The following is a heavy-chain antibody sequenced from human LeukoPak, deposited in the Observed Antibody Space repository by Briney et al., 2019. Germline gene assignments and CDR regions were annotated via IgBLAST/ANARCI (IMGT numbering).Heavy chain of an antibody. CDR2: VNTDGSGT. D-gene: IGHD2-2*01. V-gene: IGHV3-74*01. J-gene: IGHJ4*02. CDR1: GFTFGTYW. CDR3: ARGLVVVPAGVPDS. Sequence: LPGGSLRLSCAASGFTFGTYWMYWVRQTPGKGLVWVARVNTDGSGTTYADSVKGRFTISRDNAKNTLYLQMNSLRDEDTAVYYCARGLVVVPAGVPDSWGQGTLVTVSS.